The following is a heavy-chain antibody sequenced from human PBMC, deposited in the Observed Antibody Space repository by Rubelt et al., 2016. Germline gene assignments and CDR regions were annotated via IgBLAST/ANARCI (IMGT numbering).Heavy chain of an antibody. CDR1: GGSISGSSYY. CDR2: IFSSGST. J-gene: IGHJ5*02. D-gene: IGHD4-17*01. CDR3: ARRRTVPQNWFDP. Sequence: QQQLQESGPRLVKPSETLSLTCIVSGGSISGSSYYWGWIRQPPGKGLEWIASIFSSGSTSYSPSLKSRVTISGDTSKNQFSLKLKSVTAADTAVYYCARRRTVPQNWFDPWGQGTLVTVSS. V-gene: IGHV4-39*01.